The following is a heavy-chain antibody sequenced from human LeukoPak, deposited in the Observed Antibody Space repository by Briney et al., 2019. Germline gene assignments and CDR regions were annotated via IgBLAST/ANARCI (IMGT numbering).Heavy chain of an antibody. D-gene: IGHD6-13*01. CDR1: GFTFTSSA. Sequence: GASVKVSCKASGFTFTSSAVQWVRQARGQRLEWIGWIVVGSGNTNYAQKFQERVTTTRDMSTSTAYMELSSLRSEDTAVYYCAADRPGGAAAGTFSVDYWGQGTLVTVSS. CDR2: IVVGSGNT. V-gene: IGHV1-58*01. J-gene: IGHJ4*02. CDR3: AADRPGGAAAGTFSVDY.